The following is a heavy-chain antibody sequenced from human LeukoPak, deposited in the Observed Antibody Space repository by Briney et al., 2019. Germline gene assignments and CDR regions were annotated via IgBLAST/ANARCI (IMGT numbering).Heavy chain of an antibody. D-gene: IGHD3-9*01. J-gene: IGHJ3*02. Sequence: GESLQISCKGSGYSFTSYWIGWVRPMPGKGLEWMGIIYPGDSDTRYSPSFQGQVTISADKSISTAYLQWSSLKASDTAMYYCATAAYYDILTGYYIAFDIWGQGTMVTVSS. V-gene: IGHV5-51*01. CDR2: IYPGDSDT. CDR1: GYSFTSYW. CDR3: ATAAYYDILTGYYIAFDI.